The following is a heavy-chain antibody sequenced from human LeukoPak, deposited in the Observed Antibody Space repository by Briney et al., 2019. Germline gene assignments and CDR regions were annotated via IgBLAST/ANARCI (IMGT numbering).Heavy chain of an antibody. D-gene: IGHD3-22*01. Sequence: GGSLRLSCVASGFTFSSHAMHWVRQAPGKGLEWVAVIWYGGNNKYYADSVKGRFTISRDNSKNTLYLQMNSLRTEDTAVYYCAREYNSGPKQTDAFDIWGQGTMVTVSS. CDR2: IWYGGNNK. V-gene: IGHV3-33*01. CDR3: AREYNSGPKQTDAFDI. CDR1: GFTFSSHA. J-gene: IGHJ3*02.